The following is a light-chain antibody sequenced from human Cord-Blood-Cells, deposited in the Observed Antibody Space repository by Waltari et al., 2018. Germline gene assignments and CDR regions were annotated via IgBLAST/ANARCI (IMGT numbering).Light chain of an antibody. CDR1: KLGDKY. V-gene: IGLV3-1*01. CDR3: QAWDSSNVV. CDR2: QDS. J-gene: IGLJ2*01. Sequence: SYELTQPPSVSVSPGQTASITCSGDKLGDKYACWYQQKPGQSPVLVIYQDSKRPSGIPERFSGSTSGNTAPLTISGTQAMDEADYYCQAWDSSNVVFGGGTKLTVL.